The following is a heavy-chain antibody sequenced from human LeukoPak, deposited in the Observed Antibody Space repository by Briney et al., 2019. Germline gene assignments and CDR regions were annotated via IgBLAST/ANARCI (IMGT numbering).Heavy chain of an antibody. CDR3: VRGEYCSSTSCCYNWFDP. CDR2: ISGSGGST. D-gene: IGHD2-2*01. J-gene: IGHJ5*02. CDR1: GFTFSSYA. Sequence: GGSLRLSCAASGFTFSSYAMSWVRQAPGKGLEWVSAISGSGGSTYYADSVKGRFTISRDNAKNTLYLQMNSLRAEDTAVYYCVRGEYCSSTSCCYNWFDPWGQGTLVTVSS. V-gene: IGHV3-23*01.